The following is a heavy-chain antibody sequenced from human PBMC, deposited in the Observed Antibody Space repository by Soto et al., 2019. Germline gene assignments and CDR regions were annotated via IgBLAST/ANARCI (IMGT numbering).Heavy chain of an antibody. CDR3: ARLYCSGGSCYGNIDY. CDR2: IDPSDSYT. CDR1: GYSFTSYW. Sequence: GESLKISCQGSGYSFTSYWISWVRQMPGKGLEWMGRIDPSDSYTNYSPSFQGHVTISADKSISTAYLQWSSLKASDTAMYYCARLYCSGGSCYGNIDYWGQGTLVTVSS. J-gene: IGHJ4*02. D-gene: IGHD2-15*01. V-gene: IGHV5-10-1*01.